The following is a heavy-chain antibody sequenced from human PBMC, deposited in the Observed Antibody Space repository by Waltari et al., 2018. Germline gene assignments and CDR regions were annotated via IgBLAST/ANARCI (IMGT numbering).Heavy chain of an antibody. Sequence: QVQLQESGPGLVKPSETLSLTCDVSGYSINSGYYWGWIRQSPGKGLEWIATSYHAGDTFYNPSLKSRVTISMDTSKNQFSLKRNSVTAADTAVYFCSRQVLGYCTSAACRRLESWGQGTLVTVSS. D-gene: IGHD2-2*03. CDR2: SYHAGDT. CDR1: GYSINSGYY. CDR3: SRQVLGYCTSAACRRLES. V-gene: IGHV4-38-2*01. J-gene: IGHJ4*02.